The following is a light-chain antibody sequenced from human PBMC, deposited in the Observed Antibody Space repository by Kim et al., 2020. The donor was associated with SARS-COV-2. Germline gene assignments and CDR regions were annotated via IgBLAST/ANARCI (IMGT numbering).Light chain of an antibody. CDR2: EVN. CDR3: SSYAGTNNLL. V-gene: IGLV2-8*01. J-gene: IGLJ2*01. CDR1: SSDVGAYNY. Sequence: GQSVTLSCTGTSSDVGAYNYVSWYQQHPGKAPKLMIYEVNKRPSGVPDRFSGSKSGNTASLTVSGLQAEDEADYYCSSYAGTNNLLFGGGTKLTVL.